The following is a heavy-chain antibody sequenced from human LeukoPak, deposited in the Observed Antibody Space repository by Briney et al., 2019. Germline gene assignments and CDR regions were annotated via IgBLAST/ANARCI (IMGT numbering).Heavy chain of an antibody. CDR2: IYHSGST. J-gene: IGHJ4*02. CDR1: GYSISSGYY. Sequence: SETLSLTCTVSGYSISSGYYWGWIRQPPGKGLEWIGSIYHSGSTYYNPSLKSRVTISVDTSKNQFSLKLSSVTAADTAVYYCARALIVGATSYYFDYWGQGTLVTVSS. D-gene: IGHD1-26*01. V-gene: IGHV4-38-2*02. CDR3: ARALIVGATSYYFDY.